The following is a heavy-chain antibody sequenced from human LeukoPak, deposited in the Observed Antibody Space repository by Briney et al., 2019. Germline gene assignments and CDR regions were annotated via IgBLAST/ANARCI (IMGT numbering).Heavy chain of an antibody. J-gene: IGHJ4*02. CDR2: ISSDGSNK. CDR3: ATTMGSGRSRPIDY. V-gene: IGHV3-30-3*01. Sequence: QPGGSLRLSCAASGFTFSSFTMHWVRQAPGKGLRWMAVISSDGSNKYYADSVKGRFTVSRDNSNNTLYLQMNSLRAEDTALYYCATTMGSGRSRPIDYWGQGTLVTVSS. CDR1: GFTFSSFT. D-gene: IGHD6-19*01.